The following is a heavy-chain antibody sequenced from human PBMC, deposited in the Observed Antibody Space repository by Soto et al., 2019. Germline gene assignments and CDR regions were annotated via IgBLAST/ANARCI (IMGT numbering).Heavy chain of an antibody. V-gene: IGHV1-2*02. Sequence: QVQVEQSGAEVKKTGHSVEVSWSVSGYTFSGSYIHWARRARGQGLEGMGWINHNSGGTKNPKKFQVRVTMPRDTSITTVYMSLTGLKADDTAIYYCARDLAKGGGSAGFDYWGQGTLVAVSS. CDR3: ARDLAKGGGSAGFDY. J-gene: IGHJ4*02. CDR2: INHNSGGT. CDR1: GYTFSGSY. D-gene: IGHD2-15*01.